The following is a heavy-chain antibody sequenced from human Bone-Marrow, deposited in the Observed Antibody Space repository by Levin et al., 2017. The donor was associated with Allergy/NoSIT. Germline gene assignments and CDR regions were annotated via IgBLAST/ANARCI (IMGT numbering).Heavy chain of an antibody. D-gene: IGHD2-2*01. CDR1: GFIFSSYW. V-gene: IGHV3-74*01. J-gene: IGHJ4*02. CDR3: ARDRVRPLGYCSSSSCLSFDY. CDR2: INSDGSST. Sequence: PGGSLRLSCAASGFIFSSYWMHWVRQDPGKGLLWVSRINSDGSSTSYADSAKGRFTISRDNSKNTLYLQMSSLSADDTAVYYCARDRVRPLGYCSSSSCLSFDYWGLGALVSVSS.